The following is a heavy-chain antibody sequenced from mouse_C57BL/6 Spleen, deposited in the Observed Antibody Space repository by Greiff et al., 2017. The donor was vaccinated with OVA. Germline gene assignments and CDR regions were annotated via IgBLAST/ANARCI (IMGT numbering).Heavy chain of an antibody. CDR2: IYPGDGDT. J-gene: IGHJ2*01. CDR1: GYAFSSSW. V-gene: IGHV1-82*01. Sequence: QVQLKESGPELVKPGASVKISCKASGYAFSSSWMNWVKQRPGKGLEWIGRIYPGDGDTNYNGKFKGKATLTADKSSSTAYMQLSSLTSEDSAVYFCARRGTGLFDYWGQGTTLTVSS. D-gene: IGHD2-14*01. CDR3: ARRGTGLFDY.